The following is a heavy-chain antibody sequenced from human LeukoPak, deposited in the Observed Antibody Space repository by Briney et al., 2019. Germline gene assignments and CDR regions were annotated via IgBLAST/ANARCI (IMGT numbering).Heavy chain of an antibody. D-gene: IGHD6-13*01. J-gene: IGHJ4*02. Sequence: PSETLSLTSTVAGGSIRSYYSSWIRQPPGKGLEWIGYIYYTGSTNYNPSLKSRVTISVDASKSQLSLELSSVTVADTAVYYCARSPVRIAAPGRALDYWGQGTLVTVSS. V-gene: IGHV4-59*01. CDR1: GGSIRSYY. CDR3: ARSPVRIAAPGRALDY. CDR2: IYYTGST.